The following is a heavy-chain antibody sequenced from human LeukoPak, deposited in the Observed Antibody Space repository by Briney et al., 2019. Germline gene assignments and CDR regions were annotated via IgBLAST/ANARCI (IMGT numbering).Heavy chain of an antibody. CDR2: IYTSGST. J-gene: IGHJ4*02. D-gene: IGHD2-15*01. CDR3: ARAGYCSGGSCYPGALFDY. V-gene: IGHV4-61*02. Sequence: SETLSLTCTVSGGSISSGSYYWSWIRQPAGKGLEWIGRIYTSGSTNYNLSLKSRVTISVDTSKNQFSLKLSSVTAAGTAVYYCARAGYCSGGSCYPGALFDYWGQGTLVTVSS. CDR1: GGSISSGSYY.